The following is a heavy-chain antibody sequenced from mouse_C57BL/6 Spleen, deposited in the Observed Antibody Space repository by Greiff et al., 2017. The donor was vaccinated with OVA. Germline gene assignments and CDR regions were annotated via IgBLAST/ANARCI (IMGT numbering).Heavy chain of an antibody. CDR2: IRSKSNNYAT. D-gene: IGHD2-1*01. V-gene: IGHV10-1*01. J-gene: IGHJ3*01. CDR3: VREIYSPLLAY. CDR1: GFSFNTYA. Sequence: EVQRVESGGGLVQPKGSLKLSCAASGFSFNTYAMNWVRQAPGKGLEWVARIRSKSNNYATYYADSVKDRFTISRDDSESMLYLQMNNLKTEDTAMYYCVREIYSPLLAYWGQGTLVTVSA.